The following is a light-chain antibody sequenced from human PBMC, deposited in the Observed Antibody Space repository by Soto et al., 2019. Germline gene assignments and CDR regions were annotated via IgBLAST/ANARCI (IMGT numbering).Light chain of an antibody. CDR1: QSVSSD. CDR3: QQLNSYPLT. CDR2: GAS. J-gene: IGKJ4*01. V-gene: IGKV3-15*01. Sequence: ILLTQSPGSLSVSPGERATLSCRASQSVSSDLAWYHQKPGQAPRLLIYGASTRATGIPARFSGSGSGTDFTLTISSLQPEDFATYYCQQLNSYPLTFGGGTKVDIK.